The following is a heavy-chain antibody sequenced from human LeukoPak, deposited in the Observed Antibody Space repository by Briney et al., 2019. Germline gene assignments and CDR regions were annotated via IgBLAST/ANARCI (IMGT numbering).Heavy chain of an antibody. CDR3: ARDTPNSSGWPHYYYYGMDV. CDR1: GYTFTSYG. Sequence: ASVKVSCKASGYTFTSYGISWVRQAPGQGLEWMGWISAYNGNTNYAQKLQGRVTMTTDTSTSTAYMELRSLRPDDTAVYYCARDTPNSSGWPHYYYYGMDVWGQGTTVTVSS. J-gene: IGHJ6*02. V-gene: IGHV1-18*01. D-gene: IGHD6-19*01. CDR2: ISAYNGNT.